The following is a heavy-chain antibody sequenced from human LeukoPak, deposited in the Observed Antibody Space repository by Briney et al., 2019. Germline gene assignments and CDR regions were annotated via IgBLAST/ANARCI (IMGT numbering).Heavy chain of an antibody. CDR1: GFTFSSYA. CDR2: ISYDGSNK. V-gene: IGHV3-30*04. D-gene: IGHD2-21*02. Sequence: GRSLRLSCAASGFTFSSYAMHWVRQAPGKGLEWVAVISYDGSNKYYADSVKGRFTISRDNSKHTLYLQMNSLRAEDTAVYYCARAVVVTATNFDYWGQGTLVTVSS. J-gene: IGHJ4*02. CDR3: ARAVVVTATNFDY.